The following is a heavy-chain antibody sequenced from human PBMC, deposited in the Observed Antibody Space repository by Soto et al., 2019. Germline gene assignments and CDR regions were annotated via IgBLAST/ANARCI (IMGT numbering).Heavy chain of an antibody. CDR2: ISYSGTT. V-gene: IGHV4-30-4*01. J-gene: IGHJ5*02. CDR1: GDSISSNNNY. CDR3: ARGRGYSYGLDP. D-gene: IGHD5-18*01. Sequence: LSLTCTVSGDSISSNNNYWSWIRQPPGEGLEWIGFISYSGTTSYSPSLKSRVAISLDTSKNQFSLSLSSVTAADTAVYYCARGRGYSYGLDPWGQGTLVIVSS.